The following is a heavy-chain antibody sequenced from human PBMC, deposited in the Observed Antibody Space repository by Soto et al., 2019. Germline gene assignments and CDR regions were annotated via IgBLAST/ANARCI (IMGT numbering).Heavy chain of an antibody. J-gene: IGHJ6*01. V-gene: IGHV3-30*18. CDR3: AKDKGPVVRIDLSPYGTEM. CDR1: VCTFSSYG. CDR2: ISYDGSNK. Sequence: PVGSLRLSCASSVCTFSSYGMHCVRHSPGKWLEWVAVISYDGSNKYYADSVKGRFTISRDNSKNTLYLQMNSLRAEDTAVYYCAKDKGPVVRIDLSPYGTEMWGQGTTVSVSS. D-gene: IGHD3-10*01.